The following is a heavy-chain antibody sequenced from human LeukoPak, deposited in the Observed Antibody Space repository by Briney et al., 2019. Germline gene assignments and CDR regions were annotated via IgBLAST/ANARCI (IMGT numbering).Heavy chain of an antibody. D-gene: IGHD2-15*01. CDR2: INSSGGST. V-gene: IGHV1-46*01. CDR1: GYTFTSYY. J-gene: IGHJ3*02. Sequence: ASVKVSCKASGYTFTSYYMHWVRQAPGQGLEWMGIINSSGGSTSYAQKFQGRVTMTRDTSTSTVYMELSSLRSEDTAVYYCARDAEAAAAFDIWGQGTMVTVSS. CDR3: ARDAEAAAAFDI.